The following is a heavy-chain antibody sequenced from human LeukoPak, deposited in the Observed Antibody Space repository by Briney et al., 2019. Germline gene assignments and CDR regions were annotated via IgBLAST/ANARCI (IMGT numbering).Heavy chain of an antibody. Sequence: GGSLRLSCAASGFTFSDDSMNWVRQAPGKGLEWISYIGIDSGNTNYADSVKGRFTISGDKAKNSLYLQMNSLRVEDTAVYYCARDYKYAFDNWGQGTLVTVSS. CDR2: IGIDSGNT. CDR3: ARDYKYAFDN. CDR1: GFTFSDDS. J-gene: IGHJ4*02. D-gene: IGHD5-24*01. V-gene: IGHV3-48*01.